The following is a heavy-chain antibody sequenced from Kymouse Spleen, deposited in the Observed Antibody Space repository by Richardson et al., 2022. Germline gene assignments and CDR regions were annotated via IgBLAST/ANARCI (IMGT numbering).Heavy chain of an antibody. J-gene: IGHJ5*02. D-gene: IGHD3-10*01. CDR1: GGSISSYY. CDR2: IYYSGST. V-gene: IGHV4-59*01. CDR3: ARLITMVRGVSWFDP. Sequence: QVQLQESGPGLVKPSETLSLTCTVSGGSISSYYWSWIRQPPGKGLEWIGYIYYSGSTNYNPSLKSRVTISVDTSKNQFSLKLSSVTAADTAVYYCARLITMVRGVSWFDPWGQGTLVTVSS.